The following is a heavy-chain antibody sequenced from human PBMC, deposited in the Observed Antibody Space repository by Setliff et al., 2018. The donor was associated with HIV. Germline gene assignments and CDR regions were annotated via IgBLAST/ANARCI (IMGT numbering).Heavy chain of an antibody. Sequence: GASVKVSCKASGYTFTGNYIHWVRQAPGQGLEWMGWINPNSGGTNYEQKFQGRLTMTTDTSTNTAYMELTSLRSDDTAVYFCAREPPEVTITTHKLDIWGQGTLVTVSS. CDR2: INPNSGGT. CDR1: GYTFTGNY. J-gene: IGHJ3*02. D-gene: IGHD1-1*01. V-gene: IGHV1-2*02. CDR3: AREPPEVTITTHKLDI.